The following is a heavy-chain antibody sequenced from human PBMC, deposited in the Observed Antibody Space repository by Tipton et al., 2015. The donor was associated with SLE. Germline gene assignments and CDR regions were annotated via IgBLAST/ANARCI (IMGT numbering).Heavy chain of an antibody. D-gene: IGHD6-6*01. CDR3: TRETYTSSEH. CDR2: INTDGSIR. J-gene: IGHJ4*02. V-gene: IGHV3-74*03. Sequence: SLRLSCAASGFTFGGYWFHWVRQAPGKGLVWVSRINTDGSIRTYADSVKGRFTISRDNAQNVVYLEMSSLRAEDTAVYYCTRETYTSSEHWGQGSLVTVSS. CDR1: GFTFGGYW.